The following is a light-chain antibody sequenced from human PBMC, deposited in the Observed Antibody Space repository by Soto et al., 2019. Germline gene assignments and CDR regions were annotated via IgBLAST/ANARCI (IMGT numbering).Light chain of an antibody. V-gene: IGKV3-15*01. J-gene: IGKJ1*01. Sequence: EIVMTQSAATLSVSPGERATLSCGASQSVSSNLAWYQQKPGQAPRLLIYGASTRATGIPDRFSGSGSGTDFTLTISRLEPEDFAVYYCQHYDSLRWTFGLGTKVDIK. CDR3: QHYDSLRWT. CDR1: QSVSSN. CDR2: GAS.